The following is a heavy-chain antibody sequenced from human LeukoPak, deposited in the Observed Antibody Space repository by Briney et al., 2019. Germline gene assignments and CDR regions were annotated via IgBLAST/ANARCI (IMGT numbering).Heavy chain of an antibody. CDR3: ARDSRHLSSTRGGLKESRGAFFDY. Sequence: ASVKVSCKASDYTFTWYGITWVRQAPGQGLEWMGWINTDNGNTNYAQKFQGRVTMTADRSTSTAYMELSSLRSEDTAVYYCARDSRHLSSTRGGLKESRGAFFDYWGQGTLVTVSS. J-gene: IGHJ4*02. V-gene: IGHV1-18*01. CDR1: DYTFTWYG. D-gene: IGHD6-13*01. CDR2: INTDNGNT.